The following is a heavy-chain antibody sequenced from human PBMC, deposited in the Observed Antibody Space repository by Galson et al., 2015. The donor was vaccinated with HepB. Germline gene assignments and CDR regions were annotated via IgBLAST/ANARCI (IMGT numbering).Heavy chain of an antibody. Sequence: SGAEVKEPGESLKISCKGSGYSFTNNWIAWVRQMSGKGLEWMGTIYPGDSAATYRPSFQGQVTISADKSITTAYLQWTSLKASDTAMYYCARHNGYDIMDHWGQGTLVTVSS. CDR1: GYSFTNNW. V-gene: IGHV5-51*01. D-gene: IGHD5-12*01. CDR2: IYPGDSAA. CDR3: ARHNGYDIMDH. J-gene: IGHJ4*02.